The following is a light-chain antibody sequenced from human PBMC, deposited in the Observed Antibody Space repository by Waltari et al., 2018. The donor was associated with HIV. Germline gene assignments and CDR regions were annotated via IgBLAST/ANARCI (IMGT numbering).Light chain of an antibody. CDR2: EVK. V-gene: IGLV2-8*01. CDR3: SSYGGTDTYV. J-gene: IGLJ1*01. CDR1: RSDVGAYDY. Sequence: SALTQPPSASGSVGQSVSISCTGTRSDVGAYDYVSWYQQHPGKAPKVIIYEVKKRPSGVPHRFSGSKSGNTASLTVAGLQADDEADYFCSSYGGTDTYVFGSGTKVSVL.